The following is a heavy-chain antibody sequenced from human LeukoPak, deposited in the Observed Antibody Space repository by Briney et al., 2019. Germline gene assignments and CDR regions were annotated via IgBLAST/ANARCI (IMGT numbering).Heavy chain of an antibody. CDR3: ARRVEMATIRSSWFDP. CDR1: GYSFTSYW. J-gene: IGHJ5*02. Sequence: GESLKISCKGSGYSFTSYWIGWVRQMPGKGLVWMGIIYPGDSDTRYSPSFQGQVTISADKSISTAYLQWSSLKASDTAMYYCARRVEMATIRSSWFDPWGQGTLVTVSS. CDR2: IYPGDSDT. D-gene: IGHD5-24*01. V-gene: IGHV5-51*01.